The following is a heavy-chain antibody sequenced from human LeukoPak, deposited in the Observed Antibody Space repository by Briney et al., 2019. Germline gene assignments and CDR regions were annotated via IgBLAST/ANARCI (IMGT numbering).Heavy chain of an antibody. D-gene: IGHD3-22*01. Sequence: PGRSLRLSCAASGFTFSSYSLHWVRQAPGKGLEWVTVISYDGNNKYYADSVKGRFTISRDNSKNTLYLQMNSLRAEDTAVYFCSRGSWFSAPFGYQCDYWGEGTLVTVSS. CDR1: GFTFSSYS. CDR3: SRGSWFSAPFGYQCDY. CDR2: ISYDGNNK. J-gene: IGHJ4*02. V-gene: IGHV3-30*04.